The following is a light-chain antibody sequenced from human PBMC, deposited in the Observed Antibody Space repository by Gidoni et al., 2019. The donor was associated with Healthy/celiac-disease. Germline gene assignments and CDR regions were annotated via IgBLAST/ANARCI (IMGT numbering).Light chain of an antibody. CDR1: QSVLYSSNNKNY. Sequence: DIVLTQPPDSLAGSLGERATINCKSSQSVLYSSNNKNYLAWYQQKPGQPPKLLIYWASTRESGVPDRFSGSGSGTDFTLTISSLQAEDVAVYYCQQYYSTLYTFGQGTKLEIK. CDR3: QQYYSTLYT. J-gene: IGKJ2*01. V-gene: IGKV4-1*01. CDR2: WAS.